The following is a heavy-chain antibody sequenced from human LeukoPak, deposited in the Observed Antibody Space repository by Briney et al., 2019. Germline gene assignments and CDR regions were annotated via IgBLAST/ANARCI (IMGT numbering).Heavy chain of an antibody. CDR1: GGSFSGYY. V-gene: IGHV4-34*01. D-gene: IGHD5-18*01. CDR2: INHSGST. J-gene: IGHJ4*02. Sequence: SETLSLTCAVYGGSFSGYYWSWIRQPPGKGLEWIGEINHSGSTNYNPSLKSRVTISVDTSKNQFSLKLSSVTAADTAVYYCARGSDFGAVDTAMGFDYWGQGTLVTVSS. CDR3: ARGSDFGAVDTAMGFDY.